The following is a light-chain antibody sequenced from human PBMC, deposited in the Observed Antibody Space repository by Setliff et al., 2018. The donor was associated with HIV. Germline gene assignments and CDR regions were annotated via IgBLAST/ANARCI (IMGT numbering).Light chain of an antibody. CDR2: EVR. J-gene: IGLJ1*01. CDR3: CSYAGSRIFYV. Sequence: QSALAQPASVSGSPGQSITIFCTGTSSDVGGYNLVSWYQHHPDKAPKLIIYEVRERPSGVSNRFSGSKSGNTASLTISGLQAEDEADYYCCSYAGSRIFYVFGTGTKVTVL. CDR1: SSDVGGYNL. V-gene: IGLV2-23*02.